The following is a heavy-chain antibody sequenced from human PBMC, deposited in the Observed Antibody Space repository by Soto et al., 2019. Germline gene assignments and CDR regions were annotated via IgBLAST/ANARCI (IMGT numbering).Heavy chain of an antibody. CDR1: GGTFSSYA. D-gene: IGHD2-15*01. Sequence: QVQLVQSGAEVKKPGSSVKVSCKASGGTFSSYAISWVRQAPGQGLEWMGGIIPIFGTANYAQKFQGRVTSTADESTSRAYRELGSLRSEDTAVYYCARADRVVAGPFPLGPFDHWGQGTLVTVSS. CDR3: ARADRVVAGPFPLGPFDH. V-gene: IGHV1-69*12. CDR2: IIPIFGTA. J-gene: IGHJ4*02.